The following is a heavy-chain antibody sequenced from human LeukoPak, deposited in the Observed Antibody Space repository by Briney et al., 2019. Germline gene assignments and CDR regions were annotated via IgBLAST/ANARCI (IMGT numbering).Heavy chain of an antibody. J-gene: IGHJ3*02. CDR1: GGSISSSSYY. D-gene: IGHD6-19*01. CDR3: ARGAIYSSGWPSDAFDI. V-gene: IGHV4-39*01. CDR2: IYYSGST. Sequence: SETLSLTCTVSGGSISSSSYYWGWIRQPPGKGLEWIGSIYYSGSTYYNPSLKSRVTISVDTSKNQFSLKLSSVTAADTAVYYCARGAIYSSGWPSDAFDIWGQGTMVTVSS.